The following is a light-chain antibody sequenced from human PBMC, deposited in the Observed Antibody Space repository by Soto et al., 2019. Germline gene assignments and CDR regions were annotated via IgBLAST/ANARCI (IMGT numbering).Light chain of an antibody. CDR2: NVS. Sequence: QSALTQPASVSGSPGQSITISCTGTSSDIGAHTYVSWFQQHPGKVPKVIIYNVSTRPSGISDRFSGSKSGNTASLTISGHQAEDEPDYYCRSYAGGFVVFGGGTKLTVL. J-gene: IGLJ2*01. CDR3: RSYAGGFVV. CDR1: SSDIGAHTY. V-gene: IGLV2-14*01.